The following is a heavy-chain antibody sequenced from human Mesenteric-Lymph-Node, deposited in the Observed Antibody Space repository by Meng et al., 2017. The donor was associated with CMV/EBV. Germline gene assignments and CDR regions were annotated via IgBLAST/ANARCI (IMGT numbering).Heavy chain of an antibody. J-gene: IGHJ4*02. Sequence: AVDGGSFSGSYWSRIRQPPGKGLEWIGEINHSGSTNYNPSLKSRVTISVDTSKNQFSLKLSSVTAADTAVYYCASPGYSGYRRLFDYWGQGTLVTVSS. CDR1: GGSFSGSY. D-gene: IGHD5-12*01. V-gene: IGHV4-34*01. CDR2: INHSGST. CDR3: ASPGYSGYRRLFDY.